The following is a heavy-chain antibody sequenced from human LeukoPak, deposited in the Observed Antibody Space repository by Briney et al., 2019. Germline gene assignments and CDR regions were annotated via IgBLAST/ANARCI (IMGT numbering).Heavy chain of an antibody. CDR3: ARDPPYCGGDCYSWFDY. V-gene: IGHV3-30*03. D-gene: IGHD2-21*02. CDR2: ISYDGSNK. CDR1: GFTFISYS. J-gene: IGHJ4*02. Sequence: GGSLRLSCAASGFTFISYSMNWVRQAPGKGLEWVAVISYDGSNKYYADSVKGRFTISRDNSKNTLYLQMNSLRAEDTAVYYCARDPPYCGGDCYSWFDYWGQGTLVTVSS.